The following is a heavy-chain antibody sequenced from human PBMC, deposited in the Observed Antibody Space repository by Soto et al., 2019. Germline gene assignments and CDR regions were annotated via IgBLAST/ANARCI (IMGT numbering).Heavy chain of an antibody. CDR2: IYYSGST. J-gene: IGHJ4*02. V-gene: IGHV4-39*01. CDR1: GGSISSSSYY. Sequence: QLQLQESGPGLVKPSETLSLTCTVSGGSISSSSYYWGWIRQPPGKGLEWIGSIYYSGSTYYNPSLKSRVTISADTSKNQFSLKLSSVTAADTAVYYCARLRDVDTAMVVDYWGQGTLVTVSS. D-gene: IGHD5-18*01. CDR3: ARLRDVDTAMVVDY.